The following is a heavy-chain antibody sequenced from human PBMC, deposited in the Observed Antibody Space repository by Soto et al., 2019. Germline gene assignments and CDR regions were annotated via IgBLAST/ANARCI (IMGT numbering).Heavy chain of an antibody. CDR3: VQSRCGGDCLQSYSSHSYYGLDV. J-gene: IGHJ6*02. CDR1: GFSLSTTGVG. CDR2: IYWYDDK. D-gene: IGHD2-21*01. Sequence: SGPTLVNPTQTLTLTCTFSGFSLSTTGVGVGWIRKPPGKALEWLALIYWYDDKRYNPSLKSRLTITKDTSKNQLVLTMTNMDPVDTATYYCVQSRCGGDCLQSYSSHSYYGLDVWGQGTTVTVSS. V-gene: IGHV2-5*01.